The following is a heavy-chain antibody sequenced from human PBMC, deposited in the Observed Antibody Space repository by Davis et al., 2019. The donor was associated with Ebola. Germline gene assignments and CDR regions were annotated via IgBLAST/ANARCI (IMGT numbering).Heavy chain of an antibody. V-gene: IGHV3-30*02. CDR3: AKDQSSQNYYGLGN. J-gene: IGHJ4*02. D-gene: IGHD3-10*01. Sequence: PGGSLRLSCAASGFTFNIFDMHWVRQAPGKGLEWLAFIRYDGSNKYYADSVKGRFTISRDNSKNTMYLQMNSLRAEDTAVYYCAKDQSSQNYYGLGNWGQGTLVTVSS. CDR1: GFTFNIFD. CDR2: IRYDGSNK.